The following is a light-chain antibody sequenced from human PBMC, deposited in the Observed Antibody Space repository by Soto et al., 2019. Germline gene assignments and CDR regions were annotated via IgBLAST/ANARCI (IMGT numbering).Light chain of an antibody. V-gene: IGKV3-20*01. J-gene: IGKJ1*01. CDR3: HQYGSFPWT. CDR1: ETVTSDY. CDR2: GAS. Sequence: EVVLTQSPGTLSLSPGERATLSCRASETVTSDYLAWYQQKPGQAPRLLFYGASRRAAGIPDRFSGSGSGTDFTLIISRLEPEDFVVYYCHQYGSFPWTFGQGTKVEIK.